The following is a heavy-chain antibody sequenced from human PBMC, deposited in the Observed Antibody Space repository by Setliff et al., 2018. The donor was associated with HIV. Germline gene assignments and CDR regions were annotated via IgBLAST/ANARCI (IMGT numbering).Heavy chain of an antibody. CDR1: GGSISSYY. D-gene: IGHD6-13*01. CDR3: ARDGRIAAAGTFDY. CDR2: IYYSGST. J-gene: IGHJ4*02. V-gene: IGHV4-59*12. Sequence: SETLSLTCTVSGGSISSYYWSWIRQPPGKGLEWIGYIYYSGSTYYNPSLKSRVTISVDTSKNQFSLKLSSVTAADTAVYYCARDGRIAAAGTFDYWGQGTLVTVSS.